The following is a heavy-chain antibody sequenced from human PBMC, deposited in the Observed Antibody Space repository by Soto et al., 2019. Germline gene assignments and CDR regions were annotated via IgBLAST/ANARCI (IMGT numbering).Heavy chain of an antibody. CDR2: IKSKTDGGTT. Sequence: GGSLRLSCAASGFTFSNAWMSWVRQAPGKGLEWVGRIKSKTDGGTTDYAATVKGRFTISRDDSKNTLYLQMNSLKTEDTAVYYCTTRTRYSSSWYVYWGQGTLVTVSS. D-gene: IGHD6-13*01. J-gene: IGHJ4*02. CDR1: GFTFSNAW. CDR3: TTRTRYSSSWYVY. V-gene: IGHV3-15*01.